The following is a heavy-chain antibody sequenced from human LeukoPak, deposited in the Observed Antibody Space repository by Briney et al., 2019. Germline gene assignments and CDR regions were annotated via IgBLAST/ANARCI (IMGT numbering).Heavy chain of an antibody. Sequence: PSETLSLTCTVSGGSISSGDYYWSWIRQPPGKGLEWIGYIYYSGSTYYNPSLKSRVTISVDTSKNQFSLKLSSVTAADTAVYYCARVFDYYYYGMDVWGQGTTVTVSS. CDR3: ARVFDYYYYGMDV. CDR2: IYYSGST. V-gene: IGHV4-30-4*02. CDR1: GGSISSGDYY. J-gene: IGHJ6*02.